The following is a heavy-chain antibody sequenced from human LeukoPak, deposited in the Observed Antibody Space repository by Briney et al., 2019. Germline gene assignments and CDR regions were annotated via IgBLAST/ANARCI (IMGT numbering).Heavy chain of an antibody. D-gene: IGHD6-19*01. CDR3: ARVEAVVY. CDR1: GGSISSGGYS. V-gene: IGHV4-30-2*01. Sequence: PSQTLSLTCAVSGGSISSGGYSWSWIRQPPGKGLEWIGYIYHSGSTYYNPPLKSRVTISVDRSKNQFSLKLSSVTAADTAVYYCARVEAVVYWGQGTLVTVSS. J-gene: IGHJ4*02. CDR2: IYHSGST.